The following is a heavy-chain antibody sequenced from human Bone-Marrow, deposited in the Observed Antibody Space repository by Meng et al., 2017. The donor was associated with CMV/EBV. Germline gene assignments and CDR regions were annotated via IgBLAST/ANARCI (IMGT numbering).Heavy chain of an antibody. CDR3: ATAPVLMVYRAFDP. Sequence: ASVKVSCKASGYTFTGYYMYWVRQAPGQGLEWMGWINPNSGGTNYAQKFQGRVTMTRDTSISTAYMELSRLRSDDTAVYYCATAPVLMVYRAFDPWGQGTLVTVSS. D-gene: IGHD2-8*01. CDR1: GYTFTGYY. V-gene: IGHV1-2*02. CDR2: INPNSGGT. J-gene: IGHJ5*02.